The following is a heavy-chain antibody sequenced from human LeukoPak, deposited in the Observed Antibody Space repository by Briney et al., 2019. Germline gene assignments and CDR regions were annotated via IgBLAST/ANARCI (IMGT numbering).Heavy chain of an antibody. CDR1: GFTFSNHW. D-gene: IGHD7-27*01. CDR3: ARDYYLGIVDQ. J-gene: IGHJ5*02. CDR2: ISKDGSTS. V-gene: IGHV3-74*01. Sequence: PWGSLRLSCEASGFTFSNHWMHWVRQAPGKGLVWVSVISKDGSTSVYADSVRGRLTISRDNAKNTLYLQMNSLRVEDTAVYYCARDYYLGIVDQWGQGTRVTVSS.